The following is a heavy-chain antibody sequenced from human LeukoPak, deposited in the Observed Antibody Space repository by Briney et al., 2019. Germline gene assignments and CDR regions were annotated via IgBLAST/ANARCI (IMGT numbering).Heavy chain of an antibody. CDR3: AREKFDYYDSSGQNWFDP. CDR1: GGSISSSSYY. J-gene: IGHJ5*02. D-gene: IGHD3-22*01. V-gene: IGHV4-39*07. CDR2: IYYSGST. Sequence: SETLSLTCTVSGGSISSSSYYWGWIRQPPGKGLEWIGSIYYSGSTYYNPSLKSRVTISVDTSKNQFSLKLSSVTAADTAVYYCAREKFDYYDSSGQNWFDPWGQGTLVTVSS.